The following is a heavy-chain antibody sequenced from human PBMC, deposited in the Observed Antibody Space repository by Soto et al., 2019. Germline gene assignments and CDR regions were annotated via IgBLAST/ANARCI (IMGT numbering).Heavy chain of an antibody. V-gene: IGHV5-51*01. CDR2: IYPSDSDT. CDR1: GYNFAGYW. CDR3: ARGGVSTRTFDY. J-gene: IGHJ4*02. D-gene: IGHD3-3*01. Sequence: ESLKISRKGSGYNFAGYWIALVRQMPGKGLELMGIIYPSDSDTRYRPSFQGQVTISADKSISSAYLQWSSLRASDTAMYYCARGGVSTRTFDYWGQGTLVIVSS.